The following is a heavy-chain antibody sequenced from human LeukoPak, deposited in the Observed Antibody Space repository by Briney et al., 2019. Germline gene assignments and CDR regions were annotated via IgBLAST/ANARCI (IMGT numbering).Heavy chain of an antibody. CDR3: ASRGYCSSTSCYRNYYYYMDV. CDR1: GGSFSGYY. Sequence: SETLSLTCAVYGGSFSGYYWSWIRQPPGKGLEWIGEINHSGSTNYNPSLKSRVTISVDTSKSQFSLKLSSVTAADTAVYYCASRGYCSSTSCYRNYYYYMDVWGKGTTVTVSS. D-gene: IGHD2-2*02. V-gene: IGHV4-34*01. CDR2: INHSGST. J-gene: IGHJ6*03.